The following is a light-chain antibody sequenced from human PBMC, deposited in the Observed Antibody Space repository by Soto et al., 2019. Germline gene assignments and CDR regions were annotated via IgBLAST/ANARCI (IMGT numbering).Light chain of an antibody. CDR2: EVI. CDR3: SSYTTRSTVV. CDR1: SSDIGSFNY. J-gene: IGLJ3*02. V-gene: IGLV2-14*01. Sequence: QSVLTQPASVSGSPGQSITISCTGSSSDIGSFNYVSWYQHHPGKAPTLMISEVINRPSGVSDRFSGSKSGNTASLTISGLQADDEAIYYCSSYTTRSTVVFGGGTKLTVL.